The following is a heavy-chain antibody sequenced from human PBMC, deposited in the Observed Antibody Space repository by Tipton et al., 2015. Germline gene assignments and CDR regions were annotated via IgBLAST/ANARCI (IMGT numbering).Heavy chain of an antibody. J-gene: IGHJ6*02. CDR1: GGSISSSGYY. D-gene: IGHD3-10*01. V-gene: IGHV4-39*07. CDR2: IYYSGTT. Sequence: TLSLTCTVSGGSISSSGYYWGWIRQPPGKGLEWIASIYYSGTTNYNPSLKSRVSIFLDTSKNQFSLKLTSVTAADTAVYYCAEARPGFYYGMDVWGQGTTVTVSS. CDR3: AEARPGFYYGMDV.